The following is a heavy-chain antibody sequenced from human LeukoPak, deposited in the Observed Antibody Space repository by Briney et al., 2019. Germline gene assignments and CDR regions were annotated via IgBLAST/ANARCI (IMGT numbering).Heavy chain of an antibody. CDR2: IRSNGTSV. V-gene: IGHV3-11*01. Sequence: PGGSLRLSCAASGFTFSDYYMSWIRQAPGKGLEWVSFIRSNGTSVYYADSVKGRLTISRDNAKNSLYLQVNSLRAEDTAVYYCARDYSYGSLGKGAYYFDYWGQGTLVTVSS. D-gene: IGHD5-18*01. CDR1: GFTFSDYY. CDR3: ARDYSYGSLGKGAYYFDY. J-gene: IGHJ4*02.